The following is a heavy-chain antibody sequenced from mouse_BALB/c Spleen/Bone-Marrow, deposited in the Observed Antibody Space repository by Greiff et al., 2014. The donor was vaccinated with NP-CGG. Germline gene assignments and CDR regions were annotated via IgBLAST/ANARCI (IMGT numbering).Heavy chain of an antibody. CDR3: ARGGGHYFGY. Sequence: EVQLQQSGPELVKPGASVKMSCKASGYTFTSYILHWVKQKPGQGLEWIGYINPYNDGTKYNEKFKGKATLTSDKFSSATYMELSSLTSEDSAVYYCARGGGHYFGYWGQGTTLIVSS. V-gene: IGHV1-14*01. CDR1: GYTFTSYI. CDR2: INPYNDGT. J-gene: IGHJ2*01.